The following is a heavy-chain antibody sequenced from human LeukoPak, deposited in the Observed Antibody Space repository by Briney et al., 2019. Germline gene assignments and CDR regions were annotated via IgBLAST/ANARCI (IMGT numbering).Heavy chain of an antibody. D-gene: IGHD1-26*01. CDR2: IVVGSGNT. V-gene: IGHV1-58*01. CDR1: GFTFTSSA. CDR3: AAEVGATEAFDY. Sequence: GTSVKVSCKASGFTFTSSAVQWVRQARGQRLEWIGWIVVGSGNTNYAQKFQERVTITWDMSTSTAYMELSSLRSEDTAVYYCAAEVGATEAFDYWGQGTLVTVSS. J-gene: IGHJ4*02.